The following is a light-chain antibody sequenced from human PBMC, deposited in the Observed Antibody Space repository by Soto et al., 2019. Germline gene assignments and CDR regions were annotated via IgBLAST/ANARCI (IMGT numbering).Light chain of an antibody. J-gene: IGKJ1*01. V-gene: IGKV1-5*01. CDR2: DAS. Sequence: MKMAQSRPILPACLLDICTITFRASQGISSWLAWYQQNPGKAPKLLIYDASSLESGVPSRFSGGGSGTEFTLTISSLQPDDFATYYCQQYNSYWTFGHGTKVDIK. CDR1: QGISSW. CDR3: QQYNSYWT.